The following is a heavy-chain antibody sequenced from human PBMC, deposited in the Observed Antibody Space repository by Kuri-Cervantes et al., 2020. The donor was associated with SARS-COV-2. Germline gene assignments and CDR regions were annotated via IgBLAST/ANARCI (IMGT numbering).Heavy chain of an antibody. D-gene: IGHD6-13*01. CDR2: IVPIFGTP. Sequence: SVKDSCKASGDTFNSHTINWVRQAPGQGLEWMGGIVPIFGTPDYAQKFQGRVTITADTSIAYMGLFSLRSDDTAVYYCARDDGGAAGQESIFDYWGQGTLVTVSS. CDR3: ARDDGGAAGQESIFDY. V-gene: IGHV1-69*13. J-gene: IGHJ4*02. CDR1: GDTFNSHT.